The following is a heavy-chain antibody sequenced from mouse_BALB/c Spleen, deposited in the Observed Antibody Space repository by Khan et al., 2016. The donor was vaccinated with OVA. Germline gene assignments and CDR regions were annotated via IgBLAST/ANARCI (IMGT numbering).Heavy chain of an antibody. V-gene: IGHV5-17*02. CDR3: ARSTSVVARAMDY. CDR1: GFTFSSFG. J-gene: IGHJ4*01. CDR2: ISRGSSTI. Sequence: EVVRVVSGGDLVQPGGSRKLSCAASGFTFSSFGMHWVRQAPEKGLEWVAYISRGSSTIYYADTVKGRFTIPRDNPKNTLFLQMTSLRSEDTARYYCARSTSVVARAMDYWGQGTSVTVSS. D-gene: IGHD1-1*01.